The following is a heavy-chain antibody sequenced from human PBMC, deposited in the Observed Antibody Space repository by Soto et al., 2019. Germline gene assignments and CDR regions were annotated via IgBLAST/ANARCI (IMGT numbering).Heavy chain of an antibody. D-gene: IGHD3-10*01. V-gene: IGHV4-31*03. Sequence: QVQLQESGPGLVKPSQTLSLTCTVSGGSISSGGYYWSWIRQHPGKGLEWIGYIYYSGSTYYNPSLKSRITISVDTSKNQFSLKLSSVTAADTAVYYCASQITMVRGVIRHYFDYWGQGTLVTVSS. CDR1: GGSISSGGYY. CDR2: IYYSGST. J-gene: IGHJ4*02. CDR3: ASQITMVRGVIRHYFDY.